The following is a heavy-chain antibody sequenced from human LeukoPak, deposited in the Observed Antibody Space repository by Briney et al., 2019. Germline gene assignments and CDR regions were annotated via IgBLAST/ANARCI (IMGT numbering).Heavy chain of an antibody. Sequence: GGSLRLSCVASGFTVSTSYINSGRQAPGKGLEWVSVIYSGGSTYYADSVKGRFTISRDNSKNTLYLQMNSLRAEVTAVYYCASGLAYSSGGSCRWGQGTLVTVSS. D-gene: IGHD2-15*01. J-gene: IGHJ4*02. CDR3: ASGLAYSSGGSCR. CDR1: GFTVSTSY. CDR2: IYSGGST. V-gene: IGHV3-53*01.